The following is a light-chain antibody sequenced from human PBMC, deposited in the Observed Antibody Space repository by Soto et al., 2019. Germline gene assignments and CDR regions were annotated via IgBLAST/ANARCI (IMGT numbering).Light chain of an antibody. Sequence: DIQMTQSPSSLSASVGDRVTITCRASQSISSHLNWYQQKLGKAPKLLIYVASSLQSGVPSRFSGSGSETDFTLTISSLQPEDFATYYCQQSYSIPYTFGQGTKLEIK. CDR2: VAS. J-gene: IGKJ2*01. CDR3: QQSYSIPYT. V-gene: IGKV1-39*01. CDR1: QSISSH.